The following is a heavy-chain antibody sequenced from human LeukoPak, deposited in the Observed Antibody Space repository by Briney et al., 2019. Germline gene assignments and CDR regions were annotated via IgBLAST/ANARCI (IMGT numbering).Heavy chain of an antibody. CDR2: ISYDGSNK. J-gene: IGHJ3*02. V-gene: IGHV3-30-3*01. CDR3: ARFGIAGGAFDI. CDR1: GFIFSSYA. Sequence: QAGGSLGLSCAASGFIFSSYAMPWVRQAPGKGLEWVAVISYDGSNKYYADSVKGRFTISRDNSKNTLYLQMNSLRAEDTAVYYCARFGIAGGAFDIWGQGTMVTVSS. D-gene: IGHD6-13*01.